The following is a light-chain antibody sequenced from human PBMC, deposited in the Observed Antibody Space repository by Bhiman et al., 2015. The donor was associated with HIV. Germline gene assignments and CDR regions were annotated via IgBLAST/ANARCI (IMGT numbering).Light chain of an antibody. J-gene: IGLJ2*01. Sequence: QSALTQPASVSGSPGQSITISCTGTSSDVGGYNYVSWYQQHPGKAPKLMIYDVSKRPSGVSNRFSGSKSGNTASLTISGLQAEDEADYFCCSYAASSTSHVVFGRRDQADRP. V-gene: IGLV2-23*02. CDR1: SSDVGGYNY. CDR3: CSYAASSTSHVV. CDR2: DVS.